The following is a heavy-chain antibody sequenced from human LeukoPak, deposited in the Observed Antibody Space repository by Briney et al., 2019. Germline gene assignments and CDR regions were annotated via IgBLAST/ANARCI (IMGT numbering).Heavy chain of an antibody. CDR3: AREGKDTDDYTGAIDY. Sequence: PGGSLRLSCVASGFTFSSYEMNWVRQAPGKGLEWVSYISSSGGTEYYADSVKGRFTISRDNAKNSLHLQMSSLTAEDTAFYYCAREGKDTDDYTGAIDYGGQGTLVTVSS. J-gene: IGHJ4*02. V-gene: IGHV3-48*03. D-gene: IGHD5-24*01. CDR2: ISSSGGTE. CDR1: GFTFSSYE.